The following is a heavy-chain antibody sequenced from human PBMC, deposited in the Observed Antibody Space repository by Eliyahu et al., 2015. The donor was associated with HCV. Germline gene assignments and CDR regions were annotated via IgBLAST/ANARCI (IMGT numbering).Heavy chain of an antibody. CDR1: GGSISSSSYY. CDR2: IYYSGST. J-gene: IGHJ4*02. D-gene: IGHD2-8*01. CDR3: ARHGWGVYAIAWAPFDY. Sequence: QLQLQESGPGLVKPSETLSLTCTVSGGSISSSSYYWGWIRQPPGKGLEWIGSIYYSGSTYYNPSLKSRVTISVDTSKNQFSLKLSSVTAADTAVYYCARHGWGVYAIAWAPFDYWGQGTLVTVSS. V-gene: IGHV4-39*01.